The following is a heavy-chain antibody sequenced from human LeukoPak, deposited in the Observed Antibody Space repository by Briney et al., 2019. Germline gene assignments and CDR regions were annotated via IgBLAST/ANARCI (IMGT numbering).Heavy chain of an antibody. D-gene: IGHD3-3*01. J-gene: IGHJ6*02. V-gene: IGHV3-66*02. CDR3: ASRARSGYYYGMDV. CDR1: GFIVTNNY. CDR2: ISSDGRT. Sequence: PGGSLRLSCAVSGFIVTNNYMTWVRQAPGKGLECVSFISSDGRTYYADPVKGRFTISRDNSRNTLYLQMNSLRTEDTAEYYRASRARSGYYYGMDVWGQGTTVTVSS.